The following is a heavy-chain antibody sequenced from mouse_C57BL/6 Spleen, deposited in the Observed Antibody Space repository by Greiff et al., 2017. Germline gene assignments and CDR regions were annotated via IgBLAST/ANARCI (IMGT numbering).Heavy chain of an antibody. CDR2: INPSDGGT. D-gene: IGHD1-1*01. Sequence: QVQLQQPGTELVKPGASVKLSCKASGYTFTSYWMHWVKQRPGQGLEWIGNINPSDGGTNYNEKFKSKATLTVDKSSSTAYMQLSSLTSEDSAVYYCARARMLTTVVGDCYFDVWGPGTSVTVSS. J-gene: IGHJ1*01. V-gene: IGHV1-53*01. CDR3: ARARMLTTVVGDCYFDV. CDR1: GYTFTSYW.